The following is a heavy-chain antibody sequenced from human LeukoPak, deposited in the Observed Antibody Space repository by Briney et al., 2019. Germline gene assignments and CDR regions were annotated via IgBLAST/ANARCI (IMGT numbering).Heavy chain of an antibody. Sequence: PETLSLTCTVSGGSISSYYWGWIRQPAGKGLEWLGRIYTDGSTNYNPSLRRRISTSVDLSANQFTLRLSSVTAADTAIYYCARDHNEYDFLSDAYLGYFDYWGQGALVTVSS. CDR1: GGSISSYY. CDR2: IYTDGST. D-gene: IGHD3-3*01. CDR3: ARDHNEYDFLSDAYLGYFDY. V-gene: IGHV4-4*07. J-gene: IGHJ4*02.